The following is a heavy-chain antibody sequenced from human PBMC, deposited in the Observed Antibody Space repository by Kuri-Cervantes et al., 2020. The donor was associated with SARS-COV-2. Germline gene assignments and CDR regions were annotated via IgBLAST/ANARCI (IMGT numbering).Heavy chain of an antibody. D-gene: IGHD2-2*01. V-gene: IGHV1-46*03. CDR3: ARGFIDIVVVPAAPGRHFDY. CDR1: GYTFTSYY. J-gene: IGHJ4*02. CDR2: INPSGGST. Sequence: ASVKVSCKASGYTFTSYYMHWVRQAPGQGLEWMGIINPSGGSTSYAQKFQGRVTMTRDTSTSTVYMELSSLGSEDTAVYYCARGFIDIVVVPAAPGRHFDYWGQGTLVTVSS.